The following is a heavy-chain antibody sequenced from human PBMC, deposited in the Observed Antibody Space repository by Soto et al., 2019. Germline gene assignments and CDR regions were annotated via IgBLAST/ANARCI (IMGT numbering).Heavy chain of an antibody. V-gene: IGHV1-18*04. CDR3: ARDLDPSGSYHTDY. CDR2: ISPWKGNT. D-gene: IGHD1-26*01. Sequence: ASVKVSCKASGYNFMPYGVNWVRQAPGQGLEWMGWISPWKGNTNYAQSFQGRVTMTTDTSTSTAYMELRSLTSDDTAVYYCARDLDPSGSYHTDYWGPGTLVTVSS. J-gene: IGHJ4*02. CDR1: GYNFMPYG.